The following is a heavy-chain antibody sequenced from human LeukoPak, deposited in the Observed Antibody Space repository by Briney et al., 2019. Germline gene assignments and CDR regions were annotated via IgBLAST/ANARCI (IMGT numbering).Heavy chain of an antibody. CDR2: IIPIFGTA. D-gene: IGHD5-24*01. CDR1: GGTFSSYA. J-gene: IGHJ4*02. Sequence: SEKVSCKASGGTFSSYAISWVRQAPGQGLEWMGGIIPIFGTANYAQKFQGRVTITADESTSTAYMELSSLRSEDTAVYYCARVEMATTLGIDYWGQGTLVTVSS. V-gene: IGHV1-69*13. CDR3: ARVEMATTLGIDY.